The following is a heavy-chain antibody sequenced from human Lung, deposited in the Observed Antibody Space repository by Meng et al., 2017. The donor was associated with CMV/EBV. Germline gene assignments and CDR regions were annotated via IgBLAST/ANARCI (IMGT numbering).Heavy chain of an antibody. V-gene: IGHV1-69*05. CDR3: ARLSGTISDY. Sequence: KDSCTASGDSFSSYAIRSVRQAPGQGLEWMGGIIPIFGTANYAQKFQGRVTITTGESTSTAYMELSSLRSDDTAVYYCARLSGTISDYWGQGTLVTVSS. J-gene: IGHJ4*02. CDR2: IIPIFGTA. CDR1: GDSFSSYA. D-gene: IGHD1-26*01.